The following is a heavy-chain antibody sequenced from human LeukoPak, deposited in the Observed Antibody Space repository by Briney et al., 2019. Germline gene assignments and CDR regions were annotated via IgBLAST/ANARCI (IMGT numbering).Heavy chain of an antibody. Sequence: ASETLSLTCTVSGGSISSYYWSWIRQPPGKGLEWIGYIYYSGSTNYNPSLKSRVTISVDTSKNQFSLKLSSVTAADTAMYYCARVGTTVVDYWGQGTLVTVSS. CDR2: IYYSGST. CDR3: ARVGTTVVDY. CDR1: GGSISSYY. V-gene: IGHV4-59*01. D-gene: IGHD4-23*01. J-gene: IGHJ4*02.